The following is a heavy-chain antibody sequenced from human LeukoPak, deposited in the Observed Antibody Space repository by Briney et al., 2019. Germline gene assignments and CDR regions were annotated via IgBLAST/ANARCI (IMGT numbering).Heavy chain of an antibody. Sequence: ASVKVSCKASGYTFTSYGISWVRQAPGQGREWMGWNSAYNGNTNYAQKPQGRVTMTTDTSTSTAYMELRSLRSDDTAVYYCARVRTYYDFWSGYLTDYWGQGTLVTLSS. V-gene: IGHV1-18*01. CDR2: NSAYNGNT. CDR3: ARVRTYYDFWSGYLTDY. D-gene: IGHD3-3*01. J-gene: IGHJ4*02. CDR1: GYTFTSYG.